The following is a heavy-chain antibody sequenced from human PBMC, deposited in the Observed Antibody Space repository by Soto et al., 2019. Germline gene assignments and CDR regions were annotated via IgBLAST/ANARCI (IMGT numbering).Heavy chain of an antibody. J-gene: IGHJ4*02. CDR2: IKQDGSEK. D-gene: IGHD3-3*01. Sequence: LRLSCAASGFTVSSYWMSWVRQAPGKGLEWVANIKQDGSEKYYVDSVKGRFTISRDNAKNSLYLQMNSLRAEDTAVYYCARDRARFLEWSFDYWGQGTLVTVSS. CDR1: GFTVSSYW. CDR3: ARDRARFLEWSFDY. V-gene: IGHV3-7*03.